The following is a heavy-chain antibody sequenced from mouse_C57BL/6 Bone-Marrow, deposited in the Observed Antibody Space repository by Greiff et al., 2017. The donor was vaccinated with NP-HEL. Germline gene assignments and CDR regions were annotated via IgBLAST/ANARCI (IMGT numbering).Heavy chain of an antibody. J-gene: IGHJ2*01. CDR2: IHPNSGST. CDR1: GYTFTSYW. V-gene: IGHV1-64*01. D-gene: IGHD3-2*02. CDR3: ARILFDSSGYGY. Sequence: QVQLQQPGAELVKPGASVKLSCKASGYTFTSYWMHWVKQRPGQGLEWIGMIHPNSGSTNYNEKFKSKATLTVDKSSSTAYMQLSSLTSEDSAVYYCARILFDSSGYGYWGQGTTLTVSS.